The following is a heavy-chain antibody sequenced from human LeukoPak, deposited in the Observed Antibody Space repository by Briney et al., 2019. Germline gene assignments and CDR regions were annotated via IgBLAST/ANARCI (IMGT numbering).Heavy chain of an antibody. CDR2: ITSDGSVT. J-gene: IGHJ4*02. Sequence: PGGSLRLSCAASVFTFSTFWMHWVRQAPGKGLVCLSRITSDGSVTSYADSVKGRFTISRDNAKNTVYLQMNSLRAEDTAVYYCASFACSSGTCYDYFDYWGQGNLVTVSS. CDR1: VFTFSTFW. CDR3: ASFACSSGTCYDYFDY. D-gene: IGHD2-15*01. V-gene: IGHV3-74*01.